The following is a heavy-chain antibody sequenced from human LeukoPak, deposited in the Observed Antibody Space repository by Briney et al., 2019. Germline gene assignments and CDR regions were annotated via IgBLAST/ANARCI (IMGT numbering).Heavy chain of an antibody. CDR2: IYSGGST. CDR1: GFTVSSNY. Sequence: GGSLRLSCAASGFTVSSNYMSWVRQAPGKGLEWVSVIYSGGSTYYADSVKGRFTISRDNSKNTLYLQMNSLRAEGTAVYYCATGYSGYDYSFDYWGQGTLVTVSS. J-gene: IGHJ4*02. D-gene: IGHD5-12*01. CDR3: ATGYSGYDYSFDY. V-gene: IGHV3-66*01.